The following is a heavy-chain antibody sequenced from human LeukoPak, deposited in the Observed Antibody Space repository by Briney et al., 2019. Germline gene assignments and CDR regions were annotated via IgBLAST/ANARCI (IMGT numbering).Heavy chain of an antibody. CDR1: GFTFSSHG. D-gene: IGHD3-22*01. CDR2: ITSGTRT. Sequence: GGSLRLSCAASGFTFSSHGMNWVRQAPGKGLEWVSGITSGTRTYYADSVKGRFAISRDNAKNSVYLQINSLRAEDTAIYYCARRGYSDSSGYDYWGQGTLVTVSS. CDR3: ARRGYSDSSGYDY. J-gene: IGHJ4*02. V-gene: IGHV3-23*01.